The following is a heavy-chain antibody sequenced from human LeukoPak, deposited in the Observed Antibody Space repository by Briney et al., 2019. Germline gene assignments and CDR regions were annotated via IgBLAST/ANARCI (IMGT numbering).Heavy chain of an antibody. CDR1: GFTFSSYG. D-gene: IGHD4-17*01. CDR3: ARDRGVTTRGDY. Sequence: PGGSLRLSCAASGFTFSSYGMSWVRQAPGKGLEWVSAISGSGGSTYYADSVKGRFTISRDNSKNTLYLQMNSLRAEDTAVYYCARDRGVTTRGDYWGQGTLVTVSS. J-gene: IGHJ4*02. CDR2: ISGSGGST. V-gene: IGHV3-23*01.